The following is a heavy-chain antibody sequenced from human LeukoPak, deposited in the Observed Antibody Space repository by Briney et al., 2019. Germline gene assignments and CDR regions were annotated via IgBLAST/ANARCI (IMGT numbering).Heavy chain of an antibody. CDR2: ISGSGGIT. J-gene: IGHJ4*02. Sequence: GGSLRLSCAASGFTLSNYAMSWVRQTPGKGLEWVSSISGSGGITYHADTVKGRFTISRDMSKSSLYLQMNSLRAEDTALYYCAKARGHFLYYSGLSCFSSPASDYWGQGTLVTVSS. V-gene: IGHV3-23*01. CDR3: AKARGHFLYYSGLSCFSSPASDY. D-gene: IGHD2-15*01. CDR1: GFTLSNYA.